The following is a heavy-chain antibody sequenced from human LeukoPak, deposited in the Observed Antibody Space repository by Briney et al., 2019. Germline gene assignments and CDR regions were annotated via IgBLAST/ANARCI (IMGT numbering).Heavy chain of an antibody. J-gene: IGHJ4*02. CDR1: GGTFSSYA. D-gene: IGHD3-16*02. CDR2: IIPIFGTA. Sequence: ASVKVSCKASGGTFSSYAISWVRQAPGQGLEWMGGIIPIFGTANYAQKFQGRVTITADESTRTAYMELSSLRSEDTAVYYCARSYDYVWGSYRNFDYWGQGTLVTVSS. CDR3: ARSYDYVWGSYRNFDY. V-gene: IGHV1-69*13.